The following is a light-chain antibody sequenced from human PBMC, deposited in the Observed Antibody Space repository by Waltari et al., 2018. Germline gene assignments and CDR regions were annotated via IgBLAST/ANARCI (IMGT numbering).Light chain of an antibody. CDR3: SSYISSDTLEL. V-gene: IGLV2-14*03. Sequence: QSALTQPASVSGSPGQSITISCTGTSSDVGGYNYVSWYQQHPGKAPKLIIFDVSNRPSGVSSRFSGSKPGNTASLTISGLQAQDEADYYCSSYISSDTLELFGGGTSLTVL. CDR1: SSDVGGYNY. J-gene: IGLJ2*01. CDR2: DVS.